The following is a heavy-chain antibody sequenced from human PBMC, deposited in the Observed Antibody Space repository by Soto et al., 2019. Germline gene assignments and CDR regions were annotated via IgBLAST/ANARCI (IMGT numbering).Heavy chain of an antibody. D-gene: IGHD3-3*01. CDR1: GYTFTSYA. J-gene: IGHJ4*02. V-gene: IGHV1-3*01. Sequence: QVQLVQSGAEVKKPGASVKVSCKASGYTFTSYAMHWVRQAPGQRLEWMGWINAGNGNTKYSQKFQGRVTITRDTSASTAYIELSSLRSEDTAVYYCARDLDFWSGYQNRFDYWGQGTLVTVSS. CDR2: INAGNGNT. CDR3: ARDLDFWSGYQNRFDY.